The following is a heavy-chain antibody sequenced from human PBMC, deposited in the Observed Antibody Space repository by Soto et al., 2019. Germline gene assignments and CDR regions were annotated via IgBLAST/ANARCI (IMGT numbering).Heavy chain of an antibody. CDR1: GYTFASHS. Sequence: QVQLVQSEAEVQRPGASVKVSCKASGYTFASHSIHWVRQAPGQGLEWMGIINPGDGTATYARKVPGRVTMTRDTSTSTVYMELSSLTSEDTAMYYCARDPSPNLLVPAAISQGFTYYYYNMDLWGQGTTVTVSS. CDR2: INPGDGTA. D-gene: IGHD2-2*01. J-gene: IGHJ6*02. V-gene: IGHV1-46*03. CDR3: ARDPSPNLLVPAAISQGFTYYYYNMDL.